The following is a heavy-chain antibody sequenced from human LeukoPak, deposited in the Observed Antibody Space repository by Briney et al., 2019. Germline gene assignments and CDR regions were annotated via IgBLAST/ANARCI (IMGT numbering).Heavy chain of an antibody. Sequence: GGSLRLSCPASGFTFSSYAINWVRQAPGKGLEWVSNISGSGRGGSTYYADSVKGRFIISRDNSKYTLYPQMISLRAEDTAVYYCAKSGLNRFDYWGQGTLVTVSS. J-gene: IGHJ4*02. V-gene: IGHV3-23*01. CDR3: AKSGLNRFDY. D-gene: IGHD2-15*01. CDR2: ISGSGRGGST. CDR1: GFTFSSYA.